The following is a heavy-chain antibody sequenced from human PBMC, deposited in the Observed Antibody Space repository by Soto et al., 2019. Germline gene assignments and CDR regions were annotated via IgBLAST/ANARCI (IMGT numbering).Heavy chain of an antibody. CDR2: TYYRSKWYN. J-gene: IGHJ3*02. CDR3: ARDLDFMITFGGVIADAFDI. D-gene: IGHD3-16*02. Sequence: SQTLSLTCAISGDSVSSNSAAWNWIRQSPSRGLEWLGRTYYRSKWYNDYAVSVKSRITINLDTSKTQFSLQLNSVTPEDTAVYYCARDLDFMITFGGVIADAFDIWGQGTMVTVSS. V-gene: IGHV6-1*01. CDR1: GDSVSSNSAA.